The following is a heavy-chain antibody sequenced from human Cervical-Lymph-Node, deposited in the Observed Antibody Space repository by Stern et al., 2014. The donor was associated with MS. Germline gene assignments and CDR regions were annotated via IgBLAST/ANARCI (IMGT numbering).Heavy chain of an antibody. CDR3: AKGRGYILDY. D-gene: IGHD5-18*01. J-gene: IGHJ4*02. CDR2: ISWNSGSI. V-gene: IGHV3-9*01. CDR1: GFTFDDYA. Sequence: EVQLVESGGGLVPPGRSLRLSCAASGFTFDDYAMHWVRQAPGKGLEWVSGISWNSGSIGSADSVKGRFNISRAKAQKSLHLQMNSLRAEDTALYYCAKGRGYILDYWGQGTLVTVSS.